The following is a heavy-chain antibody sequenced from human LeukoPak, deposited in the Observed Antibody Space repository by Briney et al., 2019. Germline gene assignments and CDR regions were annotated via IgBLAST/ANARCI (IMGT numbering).Heavy chain of an antibody. D-gene: IGHD6-19*01. V-gene: IGHV3-21*01. J-gene: IGHJ5*02. CDR2: ISSSSSYI. Sequence: PGGSLRLSCAASGFTFSSYIMNRVRQAPGKGLEWVSSISSSSSYIYYADSVKGRFTISRDNAKNSLYLQMTSLRAEDTAVYYCARYSSGWYDWFDPWGQGTLVTVSS. CDR1: GFTFSSYI. CDR3: ARYSSGWYDWFDP.